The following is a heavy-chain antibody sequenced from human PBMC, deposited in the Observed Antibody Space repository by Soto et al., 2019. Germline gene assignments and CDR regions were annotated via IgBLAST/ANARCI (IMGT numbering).Heavy chain of an antibody. CDR3: AKEGVYCSSTSCSSHRGWFGP. CDR2: ISYDGSNK. D-gene: IGHD2-2*01. J-gene: IGHJ5*02. CDR1: GFTFSSYG. Sequence: VGSLRLSCAASGFTFSSYGMHWVRQAPGKGLEWVAVISYDGSNKYYADSAKGRFTISRDNSKNTLYLQMNSLRAEDTAVYYCAKEGVYCSSTSCSSHRGWFGPWGQGTLVTVSS. V-gene: IGHV3-30*18.